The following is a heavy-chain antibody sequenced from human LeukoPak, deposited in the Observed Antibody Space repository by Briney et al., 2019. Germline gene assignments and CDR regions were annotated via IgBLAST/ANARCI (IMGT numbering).Heavy chain of an antibody. CDR2: IYYSGST. V-gene: IGHV4-59*01. CDR1: GGSISSYY. Sequence: KTSETLSLTCTVSGGSISSYYWSWIRQPPGKGLEWIGYIYYSGSTNYNPYLKSRVTISVDTSKNQFSLKLSSVTAADTAVYNCARGQGNDYCGYYFDYWGQGTLVTVSS. D-gene: IGHD4-23*01. CDR3: ARGQGNDYCGYYFDY. J-gene: IGHJ4*02.